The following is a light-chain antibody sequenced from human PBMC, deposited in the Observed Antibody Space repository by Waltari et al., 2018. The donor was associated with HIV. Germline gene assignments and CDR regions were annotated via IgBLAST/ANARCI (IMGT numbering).Light chain of an antibody. CDR1: SSNLGAGYT. Sequence: QSVLTQPPSVSGAPGQRVTIPCTGSSSNLGAGYTVSWYRQLPGTAPKLLIYRNTKRPAGVPDRFSGSKSGTSASLAITGLQADDEADYYGQSYDSSLSGYVFGTGTKVTVL. V-gene: IGLV1-40*01. CDR3: QSYDSSLSGYV. J-gene: IGLJ1*01. CDR2: RNT.